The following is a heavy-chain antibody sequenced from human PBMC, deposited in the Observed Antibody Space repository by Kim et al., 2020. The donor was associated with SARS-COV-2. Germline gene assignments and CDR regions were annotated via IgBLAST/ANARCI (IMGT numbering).Heavy chain of an antibody. V-gene: IGHV3-53*01. J-gene: IGHJ6*03. CDR1: GFSVSVTY. Sequence: GGSLRLPCAASGFSVSVTYMSWVRQAPGRGLEWVSVLYTGGSSYYADSVKGRVIISRDDSENTLYLRMNSLGAEDTAVYFCACVVAEIRDYYYMDVWGKGTTVTVSS. CDR2: LYTGGSS. D-gene: IGHD2-15*01. CDR3: ACVVAEIRDYYYMDV.